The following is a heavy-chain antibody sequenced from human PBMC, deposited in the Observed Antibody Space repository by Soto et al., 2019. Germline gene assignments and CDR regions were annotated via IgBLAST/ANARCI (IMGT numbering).Heavy chain of an antibody. J-gene: IGHJ4*02. CDR2: IWYDGSNK. CDR3: ARGDRVPAAIVIGFDY. V-gene: IGHV3-33*01. Sequence: QVQLVESGGGVVQPGRSLRLSCAASGFTFSSYGMHWVRQAPGKGLEWVAVIWYDGSNKYYADSVKGRFTISRDNSKNTLYLQMNSLRAEDTAVYYCARGDRVPAAIVIGFDYWGQGTLVTVSS. CDR1: GFTFSSYG. D-gene: IGHD2-2*01.